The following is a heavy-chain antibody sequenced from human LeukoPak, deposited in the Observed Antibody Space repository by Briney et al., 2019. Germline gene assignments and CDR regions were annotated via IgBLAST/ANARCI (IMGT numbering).Heavy chain of an antibody. CDR2: IGPTGSDR. D-gene: IGHD1-14*01. V-gene: IGHV3-21*06. CDR3: ATETNGRHYDY. Sequence: GGSLRLSCTASGLTFSTSGFNWVRQAPGKGLEWVASIGPTGSDRYHADSIKGRFTISRDNANNFLYLQMNSLRAEVTAVYYCATETNGRHYDYWGQGTLLTASS. CDR1: GLTFSTSG. J-gene: IGHJ4*02.